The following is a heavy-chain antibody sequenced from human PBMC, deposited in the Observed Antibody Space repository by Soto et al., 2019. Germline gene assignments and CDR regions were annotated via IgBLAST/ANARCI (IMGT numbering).Heavy chain of an antibody. CDR3: ARSIAARPRTAAYYYYYYGMDV. D-gene: IGHD6-6*01. Sequence: SGPTLVNPTQTLTLTCTFSGFSLSTSGMCVSWIRQPPGKALEWLALIDWDDDKYYSTSLKTRLTISKDTSKNQVVLTMTNMDPVDTATYYCARSIAARPRTAAYYYYYYGMDVWGQGTTVTVSS. CDR2: IDWDDDK. J-gene: IGHJ6*02. V-gene: IGHV2-70*01. CDR1: GFSLSTSGMC.